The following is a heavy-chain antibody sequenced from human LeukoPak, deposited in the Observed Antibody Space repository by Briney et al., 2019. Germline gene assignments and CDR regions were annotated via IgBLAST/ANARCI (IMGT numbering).Heavy chain of an antibody. CDR1: GYTFTAYY. CDR3: AKVPPSITAAGNWLDP. Sequence: GASVKVSCKASGYTFTAYYIHWVRQAPGQRLEWMGRINPNTGGTNYAQKFQGRVAMTRDTSITTAYMELSRLTSDDTAIYYCAKVPPSITAAGNWLDPWGQGALVTVSS. CDR2: INPNTGGT. J-gene: IGHJ5*02. V-gene: IGHV1-2*06. D-gene: IGHD6-13*01.